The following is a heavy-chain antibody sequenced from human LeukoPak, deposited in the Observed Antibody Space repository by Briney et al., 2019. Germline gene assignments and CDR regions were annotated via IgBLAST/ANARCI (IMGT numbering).Heavy chain of an antibody. CDR1: GSTFSSYW. D-gene: IGHD6-25*01. Sequence: GGSLRLSCAASGSTFSSYWMSWVRQAPGKGLEWVANIKQDGSEKYYVDSVKGRFTISRDNAKNSLYLQMNSLRAEDTAVYYCATQTGYPGDYWGQGTLVTVSS. CDR2: IKQDGSEK. V-gene: IGHV3-7*01. J-gene: IGHJ4*02. CDR3: ATQTGYPGDY.